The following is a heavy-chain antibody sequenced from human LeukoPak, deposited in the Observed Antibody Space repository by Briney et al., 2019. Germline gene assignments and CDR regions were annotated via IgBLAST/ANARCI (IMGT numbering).Heavy chain of an antibody. J-gene: IGHJ5*02. Sequence: GGSLRLSCAASGFTFSTYDMHWVRQTTGKGLEWVSAIDTTGGTYYPASVRGRFTISRDNAKNSAYLQMNSLRAEDTAVYYCVRGNNWAFGSWGQGTLVTVSS. CDR3: VRGNNWAFGS. CDR1: GFTFSTYD. CDR2: IDTTGGT. D-gene: IGHD3-16*01. V-gene: IGHV3-13*04.